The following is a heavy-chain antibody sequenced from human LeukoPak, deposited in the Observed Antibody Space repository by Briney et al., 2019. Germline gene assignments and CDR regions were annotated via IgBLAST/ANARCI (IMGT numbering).Heavy chain of an antibody. D-gene: IGHD2-2*01. J-gene: IGHJ5*02. CDR1: GFTFSSYE. V-gene: IGHV3-21*05. Sequence: AGGSLRLSCAASGFTFSSYEMNWVRQAPGKGLEWVSYISSSSSYTNYADSVKGRFTISRDNAKNSLYLQMNSLRAEDTAVYYCARDKGGSEYQLLGNWFDPWGQGTLVTVSS. CDR3: ARDKGGSEYQLLGNWFDP. CDR2: ISSSSSYT.